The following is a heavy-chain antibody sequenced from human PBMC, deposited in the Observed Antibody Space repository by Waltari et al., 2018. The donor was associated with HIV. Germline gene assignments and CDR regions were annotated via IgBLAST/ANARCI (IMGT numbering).Heavy chain of an antibody. CDR2: ISRDSRYI. CDR3: VRGGEGTYGDH. Sequence: DVQLVESGGGLVKPGGSLRLACAGSGFSFSYYSMNWVRQAPGKGLEWVSSISRDSRYIYDADSVKGRFTISRDNARNSLFLQMNSLRADDRAVYYCVRGGEGTYGDHWGQGTLVTVSS. J-gene: IGHJ4*02. V-gene: IGHV3-21*01. CDR1: GFSFSYYS. D-gene: IGHD3-16*01.